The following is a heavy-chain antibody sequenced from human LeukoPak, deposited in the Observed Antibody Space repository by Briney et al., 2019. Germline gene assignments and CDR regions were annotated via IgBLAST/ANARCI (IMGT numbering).Heavy chain of an antibody. CDR1: GYTFTAYY. V-gene: IGHV1-2*02. CDR2: INPNSGGT. Sequence: ASVKVSCTASGYTFTAYYIHWVRQAPGQGLEWMGWINPNSGGTNYAQKFQGRVTMTRDTSISTAYMELSRLRSDDTAVYYCARGVGIAALDYWGQGTLVTVSS. J-gene: IGHJ4*02. CDR3: ARGVGIAALDY. D-gene: IGHD6-13*01.